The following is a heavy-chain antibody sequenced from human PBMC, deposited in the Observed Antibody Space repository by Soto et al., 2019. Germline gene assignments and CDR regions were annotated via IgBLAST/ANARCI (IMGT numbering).Heavy chain of an antibody. J-gene: IGHJ4*02. V-gene: IGHV1-2*02. D-gene: IGHD3-22*01. CDR1: GYTFSGFF. CDR2: INPNSGDT. Sequence: ASVKVSCKASGYTFSGFFLHWVRQAPGQGLEWMGWINPNSGDTNYAQKFQGRVTMTRDTSINTAYMELSRLSSDDTAVYYCARVKNYYDSSGPFDYWGQGTRVTVSS. CDR3: ARVKNYYDSSGPFDY.